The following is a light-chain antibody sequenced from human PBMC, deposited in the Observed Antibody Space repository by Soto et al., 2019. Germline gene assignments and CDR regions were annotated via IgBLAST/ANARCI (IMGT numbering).Light chain of an antibody. Sequence: DIQMTQSPSSLSASVGDRVTITCRASQGVRNDLDWYQQKPGKAPKRLIYAASSLQSGVPSRFSGSGSGTEFTLTISSLQPEDFATYFCLQHNSYPYTIGQGTKLEIK. CDR1: QGVRND. J-gene: IGKJ2*01. CDR2: AAS. V-gene: IGKV1-17*01. CDR3: LQHNSYPYT.